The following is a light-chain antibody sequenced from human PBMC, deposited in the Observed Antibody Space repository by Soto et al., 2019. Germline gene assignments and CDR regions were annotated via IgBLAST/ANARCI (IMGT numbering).Light chain of an antibody. J-gene: IGKJ1*01. Sequence: VMRSSRATLSLTQKERATISWRTSQSVSSSLAWYQQKPGQPPSILIYGASTRATGIPARFSGIRSGTDCTLTIISLEPEDCPVYYGQERSNPPRPFCQG. CDR2: GAS. V-gene: IGKV3-11*01. CDR1: QSVSSS. CDR3: QERSNPPRP.